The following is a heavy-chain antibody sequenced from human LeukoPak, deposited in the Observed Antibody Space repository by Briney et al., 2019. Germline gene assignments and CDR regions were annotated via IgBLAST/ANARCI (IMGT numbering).Heavy chain of an antibody. J-gene: IGHJ4*02. CDR3: AKAYGSSWYKDYFDY. V-gene: IGHV3-11*01. CDR2: ISSSGSTI. CDR1: GFTFSDYY. Sequence: PGGSLRLSCAASGFTFSDYYMSWIRQAPGKGLEWVSYISSSGSTIYYADSVKGRFTISRDNAKNSLYLQMNSLRAEDTAVYYCAKAYGSSWYKDYFDYWGQGTLVTVSS. D-gene: IGHD6-13*01.